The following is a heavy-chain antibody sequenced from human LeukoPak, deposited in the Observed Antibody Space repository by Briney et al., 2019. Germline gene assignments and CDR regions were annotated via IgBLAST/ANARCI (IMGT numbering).Heavy chain of an antibody. CDR2: IKHDGSET. CDR3: AKFIRGYCSSISCPNWFDS. CDR1: GFTFSSYW. J-gene: IGHJ5*01. D-gene: IGHD2-2*01. V-gene: IGHV3-7*05. Sequence: PGGSLRLSCAASGFTFSSYWMSWVRQAPGKGLQWVANIKHDGSETHYVDSGKGRFTISRDNARNSLYLQMNSLRVEDTAEYYCAKFIRGYCSSISCPNWFDSWGQGTLVTVSS.